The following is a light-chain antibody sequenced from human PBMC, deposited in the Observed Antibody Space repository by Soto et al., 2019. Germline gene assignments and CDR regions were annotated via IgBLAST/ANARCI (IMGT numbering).Light chain of an antibody. J-gene: IGKJ4*01. Sequence: DIQFTQSPSVLSASVGDTVPITCRASQALSNYVAWYQQKPGKAPDLLIYSASTGATGMQARFSGSGSGTEFTLTISSLQSEDCAIYYCQQYHTWPITFGGGTKV. CDR1: QALSNY. CDR3: QQYHTWPIT. CDR2: SAS. V-gene: IGKV1-9*01.